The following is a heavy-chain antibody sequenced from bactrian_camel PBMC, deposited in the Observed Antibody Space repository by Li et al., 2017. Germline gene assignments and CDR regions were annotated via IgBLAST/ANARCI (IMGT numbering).Heavy chain of an antibody. CDR3: ASRDRGGGYIGCVGAGTDPARYNY. CDR2: IDPDGSS. D-gene: IGHD6*01. J-gene: IGHJ4*01. Sequence: QVQLVESGGGSVQAGGSLRLSCAASGPTSLYYCMGWFRQAPGKEREGVAAIDPDGSSSYADSVKGRFTVSKDNAKNTLYLQVNSLKPEDTAMYYCASRDRGGGYIGCVGAGTDPARYNYWGQGTQV. V-gene: IGHV3S55*01. CDR1: GPTSLYYC.